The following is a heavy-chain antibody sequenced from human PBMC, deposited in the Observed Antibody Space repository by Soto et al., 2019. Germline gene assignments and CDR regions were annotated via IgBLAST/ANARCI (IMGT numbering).Heavy chain of an antibody. CDR1: GFTFSSFA. V-gene: IGHV3-23*01. Sequence: GGSLRLSCAASGFTFSSFAMSWVRQAPGKGPDWVSAISGSGGSTYSADSVKGRFTISRDNSKNTLYLQMSSLRAEDTAVYYCARGLSAGKGFSPDFWGPGYLVIVFS. J-gene: IGHJ4*02. CDR3: ARGLSAGKGFSPDF. D-gene: IGHD6-13*01. CDR2: ISGSGGST.